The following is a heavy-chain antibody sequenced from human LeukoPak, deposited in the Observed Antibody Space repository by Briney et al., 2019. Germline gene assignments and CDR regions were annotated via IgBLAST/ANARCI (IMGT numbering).Heavy chain of an antibody. CDR3: ANWAATIRNFNY. J-gene: IGHJ4*02. Sequence: ASERVSCKASGYTFTDYYIHWVRQAPGQGLEWMGWINPDSGGTNFAQKFQGRVTMTRDTSITTVYMELTRLRSDDTAVYYCANWAATIRNFNYWGQGTLVTVSS. D-gene: IGHD5-12*01. CDR2: INPDSGGT. V-gene: IGHV1-2*02. CDR1: GYTFTDYY.